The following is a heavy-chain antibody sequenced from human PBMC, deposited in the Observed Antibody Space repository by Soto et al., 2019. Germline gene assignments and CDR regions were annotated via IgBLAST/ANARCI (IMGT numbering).Heavy chain of an antibody. J-gene: IGHJ6*02. Sequence: SETLSLTCTVSGGSISSGDYYWSWIRQPPGKGLEWIGYIYYSGSTYYNPSLKSRVTISVDTSKNQFSLKLSSVTAADTAVYYCARGKTGVAARPGMDVWGQGTKVTVSS. CDR3: ARGKTGVAARPGMDV. D-gene: IGHD6-6*01. V-gene: IGHV4-30-4*01. CDR1: GGSISSGDYY. CDR2: IYYSGST.